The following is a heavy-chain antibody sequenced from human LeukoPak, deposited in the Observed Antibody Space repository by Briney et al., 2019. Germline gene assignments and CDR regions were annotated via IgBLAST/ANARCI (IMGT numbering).Heavy chain of an antibody. D-gene: IGHD3-22*01. V-gene: IGHV3-23*01. CDR3: AKVPMIVVVTPLFDY. CDR2: ISGSGGST. Sequence: GGSLRLSCAASGLTFSSYAMSWVRQAPGKGREWVSAISGSGGSTYYADSVKGRFTISRDNSKNTLYLQMNSLRAEDTAVYYCAKVPMIVVVTPLFDYWGQGTLVTVSS. J-gene: IGHJ4*02. CDR1: GLTFSSYA.